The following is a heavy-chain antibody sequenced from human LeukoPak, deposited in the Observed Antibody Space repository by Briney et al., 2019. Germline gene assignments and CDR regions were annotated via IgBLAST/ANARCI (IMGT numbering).Heavy chain of an antibody. CDR3: ATGAYGSESYYKPPHAFDI. D-gene: IGHD3-10*01. CDR1: GFTVSSNY. Sequence: PGGSLRLSCAASGFTVSSNYMSWVRQAPGKGLEWVSVIYSGGSTYYADSVKGRFTISRDNSKNTLYLQMNSLRAEDTAVYYCATGAYGSESYYKPPHAFDIWGQGTMVTVSS. J-gene: IGHJ3*02. V-gene: IGHV3-66*01. CDR2: IYSGGST.